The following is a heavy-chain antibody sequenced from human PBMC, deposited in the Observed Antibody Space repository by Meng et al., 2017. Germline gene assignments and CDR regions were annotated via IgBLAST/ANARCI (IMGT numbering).Heavy chain of an antibody. V-gene: IGHV3-74*01. CDR1: GFTFRNYW. J-gene: IGHJ5*02. CDR3: ARSDWFDP. Sequence: VELVEAGGGLVQSRGSLGLSCTASGFTFRNYWMHWVRQAPGKGLVWVSRITPDGTMTVYADSVKGRFTISRDNAKNTLYLQMNSLRSDDTAVYYCARSDWFDPWGQGTVVTVSS. CDR2: ITPDGTMT.